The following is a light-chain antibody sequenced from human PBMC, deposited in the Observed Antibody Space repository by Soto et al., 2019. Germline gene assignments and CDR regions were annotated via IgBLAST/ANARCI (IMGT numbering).Light chain of an antibody. V-gene: IGLV3-21*02. CDR3: QVWDTISDHYV. J-gene: IGLJ1*01. CDR2: VDS. Sequence: SYVLTQPPSVSVAPGQTARITCGGNNIESKSVHWYQQRPGQAPVLVIYVDSDRPSGIPDRFSASTSGNTAALTISRVEAGDEADYYCQVWDTISDHYVFGSGTKLTVL. CDR1: NIESKS.